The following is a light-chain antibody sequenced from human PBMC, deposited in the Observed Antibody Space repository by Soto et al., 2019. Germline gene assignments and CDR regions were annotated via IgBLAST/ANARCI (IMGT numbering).Light chain of an antibody. CDR3: ASFTRSVTVV. CDR1: SSDVGGYNY. CDR2: DVN. V-gene: IGLV2-14*03. Sequence: QSALTQPASVSGSPGQSMTISCAGTSSDVGGYNYVSWYQQHPGKVPRLIISDVNTRPSGVSDRFSGSKSGNTASLTISGLQAEDEADYYCASFTRSVTVVFGGGTQLTVL. J-gene: IGLJ2*01.